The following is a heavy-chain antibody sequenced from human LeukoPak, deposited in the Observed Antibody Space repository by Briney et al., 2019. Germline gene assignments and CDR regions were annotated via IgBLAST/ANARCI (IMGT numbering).Heavy chain of an antibody. Sequence: GGSLRLSCTASGFKFGDYAMSWVRQAPGKGLEWVGFIRSKAYGGTTEYAASVKGRFTISRDDSKSIAYLQMNSLKTEDTAVYYCTGSFGQLTFFDYWGQGTLVTVSS. D-gene: IGHD3-10*01. J-gene: IGHJ4*02. CDR2: IRSKAYGGTT. CDR3: TGSFGQLTFFDY. CDR1: GFKFGDYA. V-gene: IGHV3-49*04.